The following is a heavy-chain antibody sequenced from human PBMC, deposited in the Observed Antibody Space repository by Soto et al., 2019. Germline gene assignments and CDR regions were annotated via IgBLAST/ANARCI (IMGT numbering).Heavy chain of an antibody. V-gene: IGHV4-31*03. D-gene: IGHD3-10*01. CDR3: ARDSSRGAGFDF. J-gene: IGHJ4*02. CDR1: GGSISSGGYY. CDR2: IYYSGSP. Sequence: QVQLQESGPGLVKPSQTLSLTCTVSGGSISSGGYYWSWIRQHPGKGLEWIGYIYYSGSPYYNPSLQGRVNLSVDKSKDPFSLKLSSVAAAETAGYFCARDSSRGAGFDFWGQGTLVTVSS.